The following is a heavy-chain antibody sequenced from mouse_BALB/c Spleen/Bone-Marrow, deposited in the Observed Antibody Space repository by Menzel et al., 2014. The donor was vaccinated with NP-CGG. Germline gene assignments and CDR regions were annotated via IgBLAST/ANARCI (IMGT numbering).Heavy chain of an antibody. D-gene: IGHD1-1*01. Sequence: EVKLMESGGGLVQPGGSLKLSCVASGFTFSSYGMSWVRQTPDKRLELVATINNNGGSTYYPDSVKGQFTISRDNAKNPLYLQMSSLKSENTAMYYCARVYGWYFDVWGAGTTVTVSS. CDR2: INNNGGST. CDR1: GFTFSSYG. V-gene: IGHV5-6-3*01. J-gene: IGHJ1*01. CDR3: ARVYGWYFDV.